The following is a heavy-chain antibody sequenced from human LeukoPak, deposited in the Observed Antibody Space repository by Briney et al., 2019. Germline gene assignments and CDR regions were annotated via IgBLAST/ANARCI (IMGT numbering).Heavy chain of an antibody. Sequence: SETLSLTCAVYGGSFSGYYWSWIRQPPGKGLEWIGEINHSGSTNYNPSLKSRVTISVDTSKNQFSLKLSSVTAADTAVYYCARGEDWFDPWGQGTLVTVSS. V-gene: IGHV4-34*01. CDR3: ARGEDWFDP. CDR1: GGSFSGYY. CDR2: INHSGST. J-gene: IGHJ5*02.